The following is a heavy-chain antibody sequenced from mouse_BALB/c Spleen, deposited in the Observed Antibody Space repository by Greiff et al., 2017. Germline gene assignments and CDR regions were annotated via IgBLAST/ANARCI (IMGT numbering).Heavy chain of an antibody. D-gene: IGHD3-2*01. CDR1: GYTFTDYE. V-gene: IGHV1-15*01. CDR3: TRGGQLGLRD. J-gene: IGHJ3*01. CDR2: IDPETGGT. Sequence: QVHVKQSGAELVRPGASVTLSCKASGYTFTDYEMHWVKQTPVHGLEWIGAIDPETGGTAYNQKFKGKATLTADKSSSTAYMELRSLTSEDSAVYYCTRGGQLGLRDWGQGTLVTVSA.